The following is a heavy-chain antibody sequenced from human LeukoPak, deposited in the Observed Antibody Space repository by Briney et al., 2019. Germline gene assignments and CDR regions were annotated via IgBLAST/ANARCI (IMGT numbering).Heavy chain of an antibody. Sequence: SETLSLTCTVSGGSISSYYWSWIRQPPGKGLEWIGYIYYSESTNYNPSLKSRVTISVDTSKNQFSLKLSSVTAADTAVYYCARDPGDGYNSLDWGQGTLVTVSS. J-gene: IGHJ4*02. CDR3: ARDPGDGYNSLD. V-gene: IGHV4-59*01. CDR1: GGSISSYY. CDR2: IYYSEST. D-gene: IGHD5-24*01.